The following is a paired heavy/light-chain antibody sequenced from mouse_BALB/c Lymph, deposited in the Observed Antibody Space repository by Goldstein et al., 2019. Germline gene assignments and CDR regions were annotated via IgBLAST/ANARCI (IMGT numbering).Heavy chain of an antibody. D-gene: IGHD1-2*01. CDR3: AFMSTATFAY. CDR2: IYWDDEK. CDR1: GFSLSTSGLG. Sequence: QVTLKESGPGILQPSQTLSLTCAFSGFSLSTSGLGVSWIRQPSGKGLEWLAHIYWDDEKRYKPSLKSRLTISKDTSRNQVFLKITSVDTADTATYYCAFMSTATFAYWGQGTLVTVSA. V-gene: IGHV8-12*01. J-gene: IGHJ3*01.
Light chain of an antibody. CDR2: YAS. CDR3: QHTWEIPWT. J-gene: IGKJ1*01. CDR1: QSVGTSNYSY. V-gene: IGKV3-7*01. Sequence: DIVLTQSPASLAVSLGQRATISCRASQSVGTSNYSYIHWYQQKPGQSPKLLIKYASNLESGVPARFSGSGSGTDFILNIHPVEEEDAATYYCQHTWEIPWTFGGGTKLEIK.